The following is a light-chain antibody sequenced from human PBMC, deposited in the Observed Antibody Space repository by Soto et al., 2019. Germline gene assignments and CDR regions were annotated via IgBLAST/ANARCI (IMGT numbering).Light chain of an antibody. CDR3: CSFAGSATI. CDR2: EGS. V-gene: IGLV2-23*01. CDR1: SSDIGSYNL. J-gene: IGLJ2*01. Sequence: QSALTQPASVSGSPGQSITISCNGTSSDIGSYNLVSWYQQHPGKAPKLMIYEGSKRPSGVSNRFSGSKSGNTASLTISGLQADYEADYSCCSFAGSATIFGGGTQLTVL.